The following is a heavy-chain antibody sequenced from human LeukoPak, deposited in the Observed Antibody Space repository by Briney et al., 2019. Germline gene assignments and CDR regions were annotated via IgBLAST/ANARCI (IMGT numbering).Heavy chain of an antibody. D-gene: IGHD5-12*01. CDR3: ARVYNGYDWDWFDP. J-gene: IGHJ5*02. CDR1: GYTFTSYD. CDR2: MNPNSGNT. V-gene: IGHV1-8*03. Sequence: GASVKVSCKASGYTFTSYDINWVRQATGQGLEWMGWMNPNSGNTGYAQKFQGRVTITRNTSISTAYMELSSLRSEDTAVYYCARVYNGYDWDWFDPWGQGTLVTVSS.